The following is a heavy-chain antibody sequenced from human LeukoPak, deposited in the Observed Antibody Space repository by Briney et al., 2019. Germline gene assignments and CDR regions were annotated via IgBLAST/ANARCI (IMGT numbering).Heavy chain of an antibody. Sequence: GGSLRLSCAASGFTFSSYAMSWVRQAPGKGLEWVSAISGSGGSTYYADSVKGRFTISRANCKNTLYLKMNSLRAEDTAVYYCAKDIAVANIRWFDPWGQGTLVTVSS. CDR3: AKDIAVANIRWFDP. CDR1: GFTFSSYA. CDR2: ISGSGGST. D-gene: IGHD6-19*01. V-gene: IGHV3-23*01. J-gene: IGHJ5*02.